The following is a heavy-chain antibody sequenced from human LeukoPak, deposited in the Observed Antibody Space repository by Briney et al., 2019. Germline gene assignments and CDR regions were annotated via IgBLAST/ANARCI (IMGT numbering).Heavy chain of an antibody. CDR3: ARDYPDEPQYYYGSGSYLSAFDT. V-gene: IGHV1-46*01. CDR2: INPSGGST. D-gene: IGHD3-10*01. Sequence: ASVKVSCKASGYTFTSYYMHWVRQAPGQGLEWMGIINPSGGSTSYAQKFQGRVTMTRDTSTSTVYMELSSLRSEDTAVYYCARDYPDEPQYYYGSGSYLSAFDTWGQGTMVTVSS. CDR1: GYTFTSYY. J-gene: IGHJ3*02.